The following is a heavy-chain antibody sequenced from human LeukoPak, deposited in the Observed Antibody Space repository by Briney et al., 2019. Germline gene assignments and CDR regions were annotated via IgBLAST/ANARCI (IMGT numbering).Heavy chain of an antibody. CDR3: AKEKDLGENWFDP. CDR2: ISGSGTST. Sequence: GSLRLSCAASGFTFTNYAMTWVRQAPGKGLECVSGISGSGTSTYYAYSLRGRFTISRDNSKNTLYLQMNSLRAEDTAVYYCAKEKDLGENWFDPWGQGTLVTVSS. J-gene: IGHJ5*02. CDR1: GFTFTNYA. V-gene: IGHV3-23*01.